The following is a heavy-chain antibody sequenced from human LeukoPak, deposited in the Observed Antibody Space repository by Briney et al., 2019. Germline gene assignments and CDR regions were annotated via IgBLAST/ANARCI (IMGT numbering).Heavy chain of an antibody. V-gene: IGHV4-59*01. CDR1: GGSINGYY. J-gene: IGHJ6*02. CDR3: ARVSPYCGGDCHYYGMDV. D-gene: IGHD2-21*02. CDR2: IYYSGST. Sequence: SETLSLTCTVSGGSINGYYWSWIRQPPGKGLEWIGYIYYSGSTNYNPSLKSRVTISVDTSKNQFSLKLSSVTAAGTAVYYCARVSPYCGGDCHYYGMDVWGQGTTVTVSS.